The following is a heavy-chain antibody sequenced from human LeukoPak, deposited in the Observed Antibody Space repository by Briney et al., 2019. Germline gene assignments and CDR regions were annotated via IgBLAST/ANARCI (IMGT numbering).Heavy chain of an antibody. V-gene: IGHV4-34*01. J-gene: IGHJ4*02. CDR1: GGSFNGYY. CDR3: ARGRTTLNY. D-gene: IGHD4-17*01. CDR2: INHSGST. Sequence: SETLSLTCAVYGGSFNGYYWSWIRQPPGKGLEGIGEINHSGSTNYNPSLKSRVTISVDTSKNQFSLKLSSVTAADTAMYYCARGRTTLNYWGQGTLVTVSS.